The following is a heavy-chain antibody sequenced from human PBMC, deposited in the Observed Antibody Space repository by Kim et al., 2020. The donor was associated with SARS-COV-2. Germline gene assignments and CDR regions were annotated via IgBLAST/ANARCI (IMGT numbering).Heavy chain of an antibody. Sequence: SETLSLTCTVSGGSISSYYWSWIRQPPGKGLEWIGYIYYSGSTNYNPSLKSRVTISVDTSKNKFSLKLSSVTAADTAVYYCAREMVYYGSGSYFGNWFDPWGQGTLVTVSS. J-gene: IGHJ5*02. CDR2: IYYSGST. CDR1: GGSISSYY. V-gene: IGHV4-59*13. CDR3: AREMVYYGSGSYFGNWFDP. D-gene: IGHD3-10*01.